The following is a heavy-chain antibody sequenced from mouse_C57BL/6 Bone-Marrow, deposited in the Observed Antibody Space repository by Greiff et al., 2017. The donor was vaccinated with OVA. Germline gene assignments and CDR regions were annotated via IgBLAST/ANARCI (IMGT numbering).Heavy chain of an antibody. J-gene: IGHJ2*01. Sequence: EVMLVESGGGLVKPGGSLKLSCAASGFTFSDYGMHWVRQAPEKGLEWVAYISSGSSTIYYADTVKGRFTISRDNAKNTLFLQMTSLGSEDTAMYYCARDYGRRGDYFDYGGQGTTLTVSS. V-gene: IGHV5-17*01. CDR3: ARDYGRRGDYFDY. CDR2: ISSGSSTI. D-gene: IGHD1-1*01. CDR1: GFTFSDYG.